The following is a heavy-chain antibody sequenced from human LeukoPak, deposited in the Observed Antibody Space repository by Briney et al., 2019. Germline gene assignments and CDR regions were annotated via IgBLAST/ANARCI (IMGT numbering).Heavy chain of an antibody. Sequence: SETLSLLCDVSGLSFSTYYWSWIRQSPEKGLEWIGEVNHSGYTNYNPSLKGRVTISVDTSKNQFSLKLSSVTAADTAVYYCARQLYGSDYWGQGTLVTVSS. CDR3: ARQLYGSDY. J-gene: IGHJ4*02. CDR1: GLSFSTYY. D-gene: IGHD4-17*01. CDR2: VNHSGYT. V-gene: IGHV4-34*01.